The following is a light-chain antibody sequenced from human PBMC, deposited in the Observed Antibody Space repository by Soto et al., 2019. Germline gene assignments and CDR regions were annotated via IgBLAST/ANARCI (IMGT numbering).Light chain of an antibody. CDR1: QSVGTN. Sequence: EIVMTQSPATLSVSPGERATLSCRASQSVGTNLAWYQQKPGQAPRLLIYGASTRATDIPARFSASGSGTEVILTISSLESEDFVVYYCQQYNNWPPPITFGQGTRLEIK. J-gene: IGKJ5*01. CDR2: GAS. V-gene: IGKV3-15*01. CDR3: QQYNNWPPPIT.